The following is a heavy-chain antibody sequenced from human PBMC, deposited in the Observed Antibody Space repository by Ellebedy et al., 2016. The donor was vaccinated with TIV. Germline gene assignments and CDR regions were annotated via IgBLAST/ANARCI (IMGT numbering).Heavy chain of an antibody. D-gene: IGHD2-8*01. J-gene: IGHJ4*02. CDR1: GFTFDDYA. V-gene: IGHV3-9*01. CDR3: VKTTGYCAKGVCYKSFDY. Sequence: PGGSLRLSCAASGFTFDDYAMHWVRQTQGKGLEWVSGISSNSVYIASGDSVKGRFTISRDNAKSSLYLQMDSLRPEDTAFYYCVKTTGYCAKGVCYKSFDYWGQGILVTVSS. CDR2: ISSNSVYI.